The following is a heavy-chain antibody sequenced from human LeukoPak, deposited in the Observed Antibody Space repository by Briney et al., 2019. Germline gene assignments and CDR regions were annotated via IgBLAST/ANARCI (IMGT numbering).Heavy chain of an antibody. J-gene: IGHJ6*03. CDR3: ARHYYGSGSYYPYYHYYYVDV. CDR2: IYPSGNT. V-gene: IGHV4-4*07. Sequence: SETLSLTCSVSGGSFSNHFWSWVRQPAGKGLEWIGRIYPSGNTNYNPSLKSRVTLSVDTSKTQFYLSLSSVTAADTAVYYCARHYYGSGSYYPYYHYYYVDVWGKGTTVTVSS. D-gene: IGHD3-10*01. CDR1: GGSFSNHF.